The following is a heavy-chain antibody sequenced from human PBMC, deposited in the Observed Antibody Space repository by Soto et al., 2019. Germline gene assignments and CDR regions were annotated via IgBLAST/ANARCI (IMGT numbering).Heavy chain of an antibody. CDR3: ARVEVNYIILSGYKGTGQMN. J-gene: IGHJ4*02. D-gene: IGHD3-9*01. CDR1: GFTFSRYW. CDR2: IKQDESEK. Sequence: EVQLVESGGGLVQPGGSLKLSCAASGFTFSRYWMSWVRQAPGKGLEWVANIKQDESEKYYVDSVKGRFTISRDNAKNALYLQRNSLRAEDTAVYYCARVEVNYIILSGYKGTGQMNWGQGTLVTVAS. V-gene: IGHV3-7*05.